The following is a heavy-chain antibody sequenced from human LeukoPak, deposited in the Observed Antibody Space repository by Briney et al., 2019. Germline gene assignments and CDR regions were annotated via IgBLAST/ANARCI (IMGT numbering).Heavy chain of an antibody. CDR3: ARPLHYYGSGANWFDP. J-gene: IGHJ5*02. Sequence: PSETLSLTCAVYGGSFSGYYWSWIRQPPGKGLEWIGEINHSGSTNYNPSLKSRVTISVDTSKNQFSLKLSSVTAADTAVYYCARPLHYYGSGANWFDPWGQGTLVTVSS. CDR1: GGSFSGYY. D-gene: IGHD3-10*01. V-gene: IGHV4-34*01. CDR2: INHSGST.